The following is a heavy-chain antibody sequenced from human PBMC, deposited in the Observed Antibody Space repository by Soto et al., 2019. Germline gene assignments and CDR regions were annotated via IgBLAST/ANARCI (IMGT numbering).Heavy chain of an antibody. CDR2: ISGSGIST. V-gene: IGHV3-23*01. Sequence: EVQLLESGGSLVQPGGSLRLSCAASGFTFSSYAMSWVRQALGKGLEWVSAISGSGISTYYADSVKGRFTISRDNSRNTLYLQMNSLRAEDTAVYYGAKAGGSFPSDDSFDIWGQGTMVTVSS. CDR3: AKAGGSFPSDDSFDI. J-gene: IGHJ3*02. D-gene: IGHD2-15*01. CDR1: GFTFSSYA.